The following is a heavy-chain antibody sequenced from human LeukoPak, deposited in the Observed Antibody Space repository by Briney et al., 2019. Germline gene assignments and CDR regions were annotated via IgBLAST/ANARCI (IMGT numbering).Heavy chain of an antibody. V-gene: IGHV3-30*02. CDR3: AKEAVVAAAYFDY. Sequence: GGSLRLSCAASGFTFSSYGMHWVRQAPGKGLEWVAFIRYDGSNKYYADSVKGRFTISRDNSKNTLYLQMNSLRAEDTAVYYCAKEAVVAAAYFDYWGQGTLVTVSS. CDR1: GFTFSSYG. CDR2: IRYDGSNK. J-gene: IGHJ4*02. D-gene: IGHD2-15*01.